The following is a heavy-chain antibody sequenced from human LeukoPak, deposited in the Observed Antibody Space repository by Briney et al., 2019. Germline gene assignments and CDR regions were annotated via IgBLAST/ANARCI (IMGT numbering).Heavy chain of an antibody. CDR1: GGSISSYY. Sequence: SETLSLTCTVSGGSISSYYWSWIRQPAGKGLEWIWRIYTSGSTNYNPSLKSRVTMSVDTSKNQFSLKLSSVTAADTAVYYCAGLYYYGSGSSFDYWGQGTLVTVSS. CDR3: AGLYYYGSGSSFDY. J-gene: IGHJ4*02. CDR2: IYTSGST. D-gene: IGHD3-10*01. V-gene: IGHV4-4*07.